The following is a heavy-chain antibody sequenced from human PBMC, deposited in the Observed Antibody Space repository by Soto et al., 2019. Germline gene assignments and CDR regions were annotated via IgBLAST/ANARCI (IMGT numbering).Heavy chain of an antibody. J-gene: IGHJ3*01. CDR3: AKDRGYSYGWAKSDAFDV. V-gene: IGHV3-23*01. Sequence: EVQLLESGGGLVQPGGSLRLSCAASGFTFSNNAMSWVRQAPGKGLEWVSSISGSGGNTYYAESVKGRFTISRDNSKNTLYVQINTLRAEATAVYYCAKDRGYSYGWAKSDAFDVWGRGTMVTVS. D-gene: IGHD5-18*01. CDR2: ISGSGGNT. CDR1: GFTFSNNA.